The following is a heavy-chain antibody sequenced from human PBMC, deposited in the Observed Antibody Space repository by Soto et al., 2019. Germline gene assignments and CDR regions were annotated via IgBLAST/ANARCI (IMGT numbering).Heavy chain of an antibody. V-gene: IGHV1-69*13. Sequence: SVKVSCKASGGTFSSYAISWVRQAPGQGLEWMGGIIPIFGTANYAQKFQGRVTITADESTSTAYMELSSLRSEDTAVYYCARGEESGYPYYYGMDVWGQGTTVTVSS. CDR3: ARGEESGYPYYYGMDV. CDR1: GGTFSSYA. J-gene: IGHJ6*02. D-gene: IGHD3-3*01. CDR2: IIPIFGTA.